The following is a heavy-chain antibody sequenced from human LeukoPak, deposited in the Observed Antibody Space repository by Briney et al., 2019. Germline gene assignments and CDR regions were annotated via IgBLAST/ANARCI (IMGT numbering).Heavy chain of an antibody. J-gene: IGHJ6*04. CDR3: AELGITMIGGV. Sequence: PGGSLRLSCAASGFTFSDYNMNWVRQAPGKGLEWVSYISTSSSPIYYADSVKGRFTISRDNAKNSLYLQMDSLRAEDTAVYYCAELGITMIGGVWGKGTTVTISS. V-gene: IGHV3-48*01. CDR2: ISTSSSPI. D-gene: IGHD3-10*02. CDR1: GFTFSDYN.